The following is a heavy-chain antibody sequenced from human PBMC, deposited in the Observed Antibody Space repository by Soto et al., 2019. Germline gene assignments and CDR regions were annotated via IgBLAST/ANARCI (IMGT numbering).Heavy chain of an antibody. CDR2: ISYDGSNK. D-gene: IGHD3-3*01. Sequence: GGSLRLSCAASGFTFSSYGMHWVRQAPGKGLEWVAVISYDGSNKYYADSVKGRFTISRDNSKNTLYLQMNSLRAGDTAVYYCAKGGQIWSGYYVPYYMDVWGKGTTVTVSS. CDR3: AKGGQIWSGYYVPYYMDV. V-gene: IGHV3-30*18. CDR1: GFTFSSYG. J-gene: IGHJ6*03.